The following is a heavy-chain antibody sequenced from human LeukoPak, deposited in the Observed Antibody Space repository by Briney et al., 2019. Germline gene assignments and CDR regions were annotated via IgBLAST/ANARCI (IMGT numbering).Heavy chain of an antibody. CDR3: ARGPSGYHNT. CDR1: GFTFSSYS. V-gene: IGHV3-48*01. Sequence: GGSLRLSCAASGFTFSSYSMNWVRQAPGKGLEWVSYISSPSSTIYYADSVKGRFTISRDNSKNTLYLQMNSLRAEDTAVYYCARGPSGYHNTGGQGTLVTVSS. D-gene: IGHD5-12*01. J-gene: IGHJ4*02. CDR2: ISSPSSTI.